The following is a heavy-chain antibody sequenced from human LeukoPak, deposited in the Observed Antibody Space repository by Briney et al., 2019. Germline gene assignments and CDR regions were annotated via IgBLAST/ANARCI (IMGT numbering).Heavy chain of an antibody. CDR2: IYSGGSA. CDR1: GFTVSSNY. D-gene: IGHD6-25*01. Sequence: GGSLRLSCAASGFTVSSNYMSWVRQAPGKGLEWFSVIYSGGSAFYADSVKGRFTISRDNSKNTLYLQMNSLRAEDTAVYYCARDKNLGIAADWGQGTLVTVSS. J-gene: IGHJ4*02. V-gene: IGHV3-53*01. CDR3: ARDKNLGIAAD.